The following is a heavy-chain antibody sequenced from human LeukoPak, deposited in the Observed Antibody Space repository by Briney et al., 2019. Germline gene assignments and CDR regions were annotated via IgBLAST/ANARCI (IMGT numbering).Heavy chain of an antibody. CDR2: IKQDGSEK. Sequence: PGGSLRLSCAASGFTFSSYWMSWVRQAPGKGLEWVANIKQDGSEKYYVDSVKGRFTISRDNAKNSLYLQMNSLRAEDTAVYYCARDGLGYCSGGSCYSINYFDYWGQGTLVTVSS. J-gene: IGHJ4*02. CDR3: ARDGLGYCSGGSCYSINYFDY. D-gene: IGHD2-15*01. V-gene: IGHV3-7*01. CDR1: GFTFSSYW.